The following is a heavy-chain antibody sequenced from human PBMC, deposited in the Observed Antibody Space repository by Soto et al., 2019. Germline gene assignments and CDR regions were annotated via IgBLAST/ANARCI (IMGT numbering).Heavy chain of an antibody. Sequence: TLDRTCTVSFGSISSGAYYWSWIRQPPGQGLVWTGQIYYSGSTYYNPSLKSRVTISVDTSKNQFSLKLSSVTAADTAVYYCARDNAYYDFWSGKCLHYGMDVWGQGTTVS. V-gene: IGHV4-30-4*01. CDR1: FGSISSGAYY. D-gene: IGHD3-3*01. J-gene: IGHJ6*02. CDR2: IYYSGST. CDR3: ARDNAYYDFWSGKCLHYGMDV.